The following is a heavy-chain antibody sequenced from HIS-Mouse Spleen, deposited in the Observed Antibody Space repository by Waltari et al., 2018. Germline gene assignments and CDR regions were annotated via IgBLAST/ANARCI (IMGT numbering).Heavy chain of an antibody. V-gene: IGHV4-39*07. J-gene: IGHJ2*01. CDR1: GGSISSSSYY. CDR3: AREIPYSSSWYDWYFDL. D-gene: IGHD6-13*01. Sequence: QLQLQESGPGLVKPSETLSLTCTVSGGSISSSSYYWGWIRQPPGKGLEWIGSIYCRGRPYTHPSLKRRVTITVDTSKNQFSLKLRSVTAADTAVYYCAREIPYSSSWYDWYFDLWGRGTLVTVSS. CDR2: IYCRGRP.